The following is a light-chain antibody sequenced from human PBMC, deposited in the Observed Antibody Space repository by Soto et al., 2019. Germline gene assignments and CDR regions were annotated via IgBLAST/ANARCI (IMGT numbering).Light chain of an antibody. Sequence: EIVLTQSPGTLSLSPGERATLSCRASQSVSSSLVWYQQKPGQAPRLLIYDASSRATGTPDRFSGSGSGTDFTITISRLEPEDFAVYSCQQYGSPPRTFGQGTKVEI. V-gene: IGKV3-20*01. CDR2: DAS. J-gene: IGKJ1*01. CDR1: QSVSSS. CDR3: QQYGSPPRT.